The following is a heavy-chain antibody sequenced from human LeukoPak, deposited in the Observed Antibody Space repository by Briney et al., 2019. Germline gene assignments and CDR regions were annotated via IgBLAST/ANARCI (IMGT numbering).Heavy chain of an antibody. D-gene: IGHD1-26*01. J-gene: IGHJ4*02. CDR2: ISYDGSNK. CDR1: GFTVSSNS. V-gene: IGHV3-30*03. Sequence: PGGSLRLSCTVSGFTVSSNSMSWVRQAPGKGLEWVAVISYDGSNKYYADSVKGRFTISRDNSKNTLYLQMNSLRAEDTAVYYCARVSGSYPEYYFDYWGQGTLVTVSS. CDR3: ARVSGSYPEYYFDY.